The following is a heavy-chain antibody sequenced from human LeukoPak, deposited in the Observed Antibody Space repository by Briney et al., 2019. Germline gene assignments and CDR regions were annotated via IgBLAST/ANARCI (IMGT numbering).Heavy chain of an antibody. CDR2: ISSSGSTI. CDR3: AREDRVLRYFDWSYYFDY. V-gene: IGHV3-11*04. CDR1: GFTFSDYY. Sequence: GGSLRLSCAASGFTFSDYYMSWIRQAPGKGLEWVSYISSSGSTIYYADSVKGRFTISRDNAKNSLYLQMNSLRAEDTAVYYCAREDRVLRYFDWSYYFDYWGQGTLVTVSS. D-gene: IGHD3-9*01. J-gene: IGHJ4*02.